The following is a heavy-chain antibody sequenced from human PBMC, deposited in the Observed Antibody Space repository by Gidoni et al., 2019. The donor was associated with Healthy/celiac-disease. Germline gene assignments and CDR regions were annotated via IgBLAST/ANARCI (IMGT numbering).Heavy chain of an antibody. CDR3: ARGGVYCSSTSCSPNYFDY. V-gene: IGHV4-34*01. CDR2: INHSGST. Sequence: QVQLQQWGAGLLQPSETLSLTSAVYGGSFSGYYWSWIRQPPGKGLEWIGEINHSGSTNYNPSLKSRVTISVDTYKNQFSLKLSSVTAADTAVYYCARGGVYCSSTSCSPNYFDYWGQGTLVTVSS. D-gene: IGHD2-2*01. CDR1: GGSFSGYY. J-gene: IGHJ4*02.